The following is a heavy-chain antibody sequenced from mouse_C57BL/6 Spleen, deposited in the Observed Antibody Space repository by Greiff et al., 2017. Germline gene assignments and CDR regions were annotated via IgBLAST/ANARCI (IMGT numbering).Heavy chain of an antibody. J-gene: IGHJ4*01. V-gene: IGHV14-1*01. CDR1: GFNINDYY. Sequence: VQLQQSGAELVRPGASVKLSCTASGFNINDYYMHWVQQRPGQGLEWIGRIDPEDGATEYAPKFPGKATMTADTASNTAYLPLISLTSEDTAVYDCTINTVVEGDMDGWGHGTSVTASS. CDR2: IDPEDGAT. CDR3: TINTVVEGDMDG. D-gene: IGHD1-1*01.